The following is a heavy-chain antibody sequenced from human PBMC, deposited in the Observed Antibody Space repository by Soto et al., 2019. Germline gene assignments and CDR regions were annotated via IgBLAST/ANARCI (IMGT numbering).Heavy chain of an antibody. CDR1: GGSISSGGYY. CDR3: ALGKEQTYYCPFDP. CDR2: IDYSGTT. J-gene: IGHJ5*02. Sequence: SETLSLTCTLSGGSISSGGYYWSWIRQHPGKGLEWIGYIDYSGTTYYNPSLKSPVAISVGPSKNQFSLNLSSVAAADTAVYYCALGKEQTYYCPFDPWGQGTLVTVSS. V-gene: IGHV4-31*01. D-gene: IGHD1-26*01.